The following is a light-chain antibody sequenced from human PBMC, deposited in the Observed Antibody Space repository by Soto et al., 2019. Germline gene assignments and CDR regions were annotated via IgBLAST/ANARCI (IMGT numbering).Light chain of an antibody. V-gene: IGKV1-6*01. J-gene: IGKJ2*01. CDR1: QGIRND. CDR3: LQDYNYPFS. CDR2: AAH. Sequence: AIQMTQSPSSLSASVGDRVTITCRASQGIRNDLAWYQQKPGKAPKLLIYAAHSLQSGVPSRFSGSGSGTDFTLTITSLQPEDFATYYCLQDYNYPFSFGQGTKLEIK.